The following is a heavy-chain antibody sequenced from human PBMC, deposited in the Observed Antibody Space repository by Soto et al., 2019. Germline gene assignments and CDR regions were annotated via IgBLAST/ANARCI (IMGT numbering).Heavy chain of an antibody. J-gene: IGHJ4*02. CDR3: ARDARLEGATVGLYDF. Sequence: QVQLQESGPGLVKPSETLSLTCTVSGDSFSSHYWSWVRRPAGKGLEWIGRIFRNGDTDYTSSLKSRVTMSIDSAKKQFSLKLRSVTAADPAVYYCARDARLEGATVGLYDFWGQGSLVTVS. CDR2: IFRNGDT. V-gene: IGHV4-4*07. D-gene: IGHD3-16*01. CDR1: GDSFSSHY.